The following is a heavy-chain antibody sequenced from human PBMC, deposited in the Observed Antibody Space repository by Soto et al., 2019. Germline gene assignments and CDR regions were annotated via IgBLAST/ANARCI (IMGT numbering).Heavy chain of an antibody. CDR3: ARVSYCSGGSCYFGAFDI. Sequence: QVQLVESGGGVVQPGRSLRLSCAASGFTFSSYGMHWVRQAPGKGLEWVAVIWYDGSNKYYADSVKGRFTISRDNSKNTLYPQMNSLRAEDTAVYYCARVSYCSGGSCYFGAFDIWGQGTMVTVSS. D-gene: IGHD2-15*01. CDR2: IWYDGSNK. J-gene: IGHJ3*02. CDR1: GFTFSSYG. V-gene: IGHV3-33*01.